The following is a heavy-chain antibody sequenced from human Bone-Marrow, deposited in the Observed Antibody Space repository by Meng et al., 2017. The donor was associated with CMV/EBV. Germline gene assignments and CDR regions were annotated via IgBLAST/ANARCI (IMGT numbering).Heavy chain of an antibody. Sequence: VAVISYTGSNKCYADSVKGPFTISADNSKSTLYLQMNSLRAEDTAVYYCARDNPLYYYDSSGYYPGAFDIWGQGTMVTVSS. J-gene: IGHJ3*02. CDR2: ISYTGSNK. CDR3: ARDNPLYYYDSSGYYPGAFDI. V-gene: IGHV3-30-3*01. D-gene: IGHD3-22*01.